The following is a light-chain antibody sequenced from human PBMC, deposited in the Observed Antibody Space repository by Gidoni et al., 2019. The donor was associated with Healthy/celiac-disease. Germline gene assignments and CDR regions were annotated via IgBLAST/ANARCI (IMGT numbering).Light chain of an antibody. CDR1: QSVSSSY. CDR2: GAS. CDR3: QQYGSSPVT. Sequence: EIVLTQSPGTLSLSPGERATLSCRASQSVSSSYLAWYQQKPGQAPRLLIYGASSRATGIPDRCSGSGSGTDFNLTISRLEPEDFAVYYCQQYGSSPVTFGQGTKVEIK. J-gene: IGKJ1*01. V-gene: IGKV3-20*01.